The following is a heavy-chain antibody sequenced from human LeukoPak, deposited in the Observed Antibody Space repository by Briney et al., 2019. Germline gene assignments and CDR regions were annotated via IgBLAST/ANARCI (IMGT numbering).Heavy chain of an antibody. CDR3: ARVSAAAGRDDAFDI. CDR2: IYYSGST. CDR1: AGSTRGYY. Sequence: SETLSLTCIVSAGSTRGYYWSWIRQPPGKGLEWIGYIYYSGSTKYNPSLKSRVTISVDTSERQFSLKLSSVTAADTAVYYCARVSAAAGRDDAFDIWGQGTMVTVSS. D-gene: IGHD6-13*01. V-gene: IGHV4-59*01. J-gene: IGHJ3*02.